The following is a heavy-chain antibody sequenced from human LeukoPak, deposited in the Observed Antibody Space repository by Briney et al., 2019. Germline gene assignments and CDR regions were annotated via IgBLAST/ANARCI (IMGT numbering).Heavy chain of an antibody. D-gene: IGHD5-24*01. CDR2: IDEDGGEK. V-gene: IGHV3-7*01. CDR3: APEPSDDVES. CDR1: GITFRRHW. J-gene: IGHJ4*02. Sequence: GGSLRLSCAASGITFRRHWMSWVRQAPGKGLEWVANIDEDGGEKNYVDSVKGRFTISRDNAKNLWYLQMNSLRTEDTAMYYCAPEPSDDVESWGQGILVTVSS.